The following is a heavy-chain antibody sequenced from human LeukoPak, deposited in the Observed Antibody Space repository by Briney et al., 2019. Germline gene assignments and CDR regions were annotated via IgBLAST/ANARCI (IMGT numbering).Heavy chain of an antibody. D-gene: IGHD3-22*01. CDR3: AKVVVISYYFDY. V-gene: IGHV3-23*01. CDR2: ISGSGGST. J-gene: IGHJ4*02. CDR1: GFTFSSYA. Sequence: GESLKISCAASGFTFSSYAMSWVRQAPGKGLEWVSAISGSGGSTYYADSVKGRFTISRDNSKNTLYLQMNSLRAEDTAVYYCAKVVVISYYFDYWGQGTLVTVSS.